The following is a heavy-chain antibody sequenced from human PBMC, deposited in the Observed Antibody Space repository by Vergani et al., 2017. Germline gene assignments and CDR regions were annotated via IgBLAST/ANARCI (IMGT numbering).Heavy chain of an antibody. CDR3: AAGGVLERVYGYYYMDV. CDR2: IVVGSGNT. V-gene: IGHV1-58*02. J-gene: IGHJ6*03. CDR1: GFTFTSSA. Sequence: QMQLVQSGPEVKKPGTSVKVSCKASGFTFTSSAMQWVRPARGQRLEWIGWIVVGSGNTNYAQKFQERVTITRDMSTSTAYMELSRLRSEDTAVYYCAAGGVLERVYGYYYMDVWGKGTTVTVSS. D-gene: IGHD1-1*01.